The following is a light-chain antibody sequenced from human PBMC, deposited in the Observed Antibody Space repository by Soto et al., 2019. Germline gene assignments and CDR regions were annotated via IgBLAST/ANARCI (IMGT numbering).Light chain of an antibody. CDR1: SSNIGAGYD. J-gene: IGLJ3*02. V-gene: IGLV1-40*01. CDR3: QSYDSSLSGWV. Sequence: QSALTQPPSVFGAPGQRVTISCTGSSSNIGAGYDVHWYQQLPGTAPKLLIYGNSNRPSGVPDRFSGSKSGTSASLAITGLRAEDEADYYCQSYDSSLSGWVFGGGTKVTVL. CDR2: GNS.